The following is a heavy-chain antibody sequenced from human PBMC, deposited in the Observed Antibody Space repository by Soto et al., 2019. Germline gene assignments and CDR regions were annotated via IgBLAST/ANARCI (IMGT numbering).Heavy chain of an antibody. D-gene: IGHD6-13*01. J-gene: IGHJ5*02. CDR2: IFSNDEK. Sequence: QVTLKESGPVLVKPTETLTLTCTVSGFSLSNARMGVSWIRQPPGKALEWLAHIFSNDEKSYSTSLKSRLTISXXTXKXXVVLTMTNMDPVDTATYYCARINSGYSSSWFWFDPWGQGTLVTVSS. CDR1: GFSLSNARMG. V-gene: IGHV2-26*01. CDR3: ARINSGYSSSWFWFDP.